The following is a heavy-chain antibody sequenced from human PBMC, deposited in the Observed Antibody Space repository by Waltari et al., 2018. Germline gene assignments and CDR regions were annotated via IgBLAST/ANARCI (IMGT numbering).Heavy chain of an antibody. V-gene: IGHV4-4*02. Sequence: QVQLQESGPGLVKPSGTLSLTCAVSGASISSRDWWSWVRQPPGKGLEWRGEIDRDGSTLYNPSLRGRVTISGDQTNNLFSLKVTSMTAADTAVYYCVGQSINVVFDSWGPGTLVTVSS. CDR3: VGQSINVVFDS. CDR2: IDRDGST. J-gene: IGHJ4*02. CDR1: GASISSRDW. D-gene: IGHD2-21*01.